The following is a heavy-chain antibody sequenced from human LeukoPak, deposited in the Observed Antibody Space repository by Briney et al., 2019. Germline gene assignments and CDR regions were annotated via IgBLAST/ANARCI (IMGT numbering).Heavy chain of an antibody. D-gene: IGHD6-13*01. V-gene: IGHV3-11*06. J-gene: IGHJ3*02. CDR3: ARDPYSSSWDVLRAFDI. Sequence: GRFTISRDNAKNSLYLQMNSLRAEDTAVYYCARDPYSSSWDVLRAFDIWGQGTMVTVSS.